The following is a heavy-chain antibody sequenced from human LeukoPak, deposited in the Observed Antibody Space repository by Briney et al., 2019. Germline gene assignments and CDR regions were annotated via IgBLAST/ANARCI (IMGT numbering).Heavy chain of an antibody. CDR3: ARIAAAGFDC. CDR1: GFTFSNHW. CDR2: IKQDGSEK. Sequence: GGSLRLSCAASGFTFSNHWMSWVRQAPGKGLERVANIKQDGSEKYYVDSLKGRFTISRDNAKNSLNLQMNSLRAEDTAVYYCARIAAAGFDCWGPGTLVTVSS. V-gene: IGHV3-7*03. D-gene: IGHD6-13*01. J-gene: IGHJ5*01.